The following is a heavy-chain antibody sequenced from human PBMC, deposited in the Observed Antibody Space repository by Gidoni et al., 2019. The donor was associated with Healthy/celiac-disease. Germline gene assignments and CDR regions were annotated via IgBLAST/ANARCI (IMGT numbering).Heavy chain of an antibody. D-gene: IGHD1-26*01. J-gene: IGHJ6*02. CDR3: AKGCIVGARFDYYGMDV. V-gene: IGHV3-43D*04. CDR2: ISWDGGST. Sequence: EVQLVESGGVVVQPGGSLRLSCAASGFTFDDYAMHWVRQAPGKGLEWVSLISWDGGSTYYADSVKGRFTISRDNSKNSLYLQMNSLRAEDTALYYCAKGCIVGARFDYYGMDVWGQGTTVTVSS. CDR1: GFTFDDYA.